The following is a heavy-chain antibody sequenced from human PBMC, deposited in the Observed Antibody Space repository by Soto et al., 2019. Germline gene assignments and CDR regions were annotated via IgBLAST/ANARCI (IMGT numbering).Heavy chain of an antibody. J-gene: IGHJ4*02. D-gene: IGHD3-9*01. CDR1: GGSISSYY. CDR2: IYYSGST. Sequence: SETLSLTCTVSGGSISSYYWSWIRQPPGKGLEWIGYIYYSGSTNYNPSLKSRVTISVDTSKNQFSLKLSSVTAADTAVYYCARHPGHYDILTGPDYWGQGTLDTVSS. CDR3: ARHPGHYDILTGPDY. V-gene: IGHV4-59*08.